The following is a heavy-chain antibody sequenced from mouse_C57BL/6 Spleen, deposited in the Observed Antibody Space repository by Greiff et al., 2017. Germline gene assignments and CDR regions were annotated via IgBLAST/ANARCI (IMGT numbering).Heavy chain of an antibody. CDR1: GYTFTSYW. V-gene: IGHV1-5*01. CDR3: TTYYSNGFAY. CDR2: IYPGNSDT. J-gene: IGHJ3*01. D-gene: IGHD2-5*01. Sequence: EVQPQQSGTVLARPGASVKMSCKTSGYTFTSYWMHWVKQRPGQGLEWIGAIYPGNSDTSYNQKFKGKAKLTAVTSARTAYMELSSLTNEDSAVYYCTTYYSNGFAYWGQGTLVTVSA.